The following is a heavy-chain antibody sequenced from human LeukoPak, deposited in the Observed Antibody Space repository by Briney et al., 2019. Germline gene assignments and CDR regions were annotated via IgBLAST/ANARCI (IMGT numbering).Heavy chain of an antibody. CDR2: IYYSGST. V-gene: IGHV4-59*01. J-gene: IGHJ6*03. CDR1: GGSISSYY. D-gene: IGHD2/OR15-2a*01. CDR3: ARGIVPAPTGYYYYYMDV. Sequence: TSETLSLTCTVSGGSISSYYWSWIRQPPGKGLEWIGYIYYSGSTNYNPSLKSRVTISVDTSKNQFSLKLSSVTAADTAVYYCARGIVPAPTGYYYYYMDVWGKGTTVTVSS.